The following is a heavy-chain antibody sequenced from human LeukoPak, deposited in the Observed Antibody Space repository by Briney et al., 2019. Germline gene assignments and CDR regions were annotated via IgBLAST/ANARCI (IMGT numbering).Heavy chain of an antibody. J-gene: IGHJ4*02. CDR2: TSGSGGST. CDR3: AKDQRQGGSYLFDY. Sequence: GGSLRLSCAASGFTFSSYAMSWVRQAPGKGLEWVSATSGSGGSTYYADSVKGRFTISRDNSKNTLYLQMNSLRAEDTAVYYCAKDQRQGGSYLFDYWGQGTLVTVSS. D-gene: IGHD1-26*01. CDR1: GFTFSSYA. V-gene: IGHV3-23*01.